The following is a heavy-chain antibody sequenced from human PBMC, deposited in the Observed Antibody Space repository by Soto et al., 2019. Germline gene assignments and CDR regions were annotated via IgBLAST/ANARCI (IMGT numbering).Heavy chain of an antibody. J-gene: IGHJ4*02. CDR1: GASLNNDY. V-gene: IGHV4-4*07. Sequence: PSETLSLTCTVSGASLNNDYWSWVRQPAGKGLEWVGRIYTSGKTNYNPSLESRVTMSVDTSKNQFSLNLSSVTAADTAVYFCARGSLAPDYWGQGTLVTVSS. CDR3: ARGSLAPDY. CDR2: IYTSGKT. D-gene: IGHD1-26*01.